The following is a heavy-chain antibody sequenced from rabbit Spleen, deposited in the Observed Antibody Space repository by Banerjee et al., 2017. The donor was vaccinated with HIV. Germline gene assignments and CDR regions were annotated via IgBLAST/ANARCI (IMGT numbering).Heavy chain of an antibody. V-gene: IGHV1S45*01. CDR2: IYTPSGIT. CDR1: GFSFSSSYY. J-gene: IGHJ4*01. D-gene: IGHD3-3*01. CDR3: ARDSGVGPYIDGYFNL. Sequence: QEQLEESGGDLVKPEGSLTLTCKASGFSFSSSYYMCWVRQAPGKGLEWIGCIYTPSGITYYASWAKGRFTISKTSSTTVTLQMTSLTVADTATYFCARDSGVGPYIDGYFNLWGPGTLVTVS.